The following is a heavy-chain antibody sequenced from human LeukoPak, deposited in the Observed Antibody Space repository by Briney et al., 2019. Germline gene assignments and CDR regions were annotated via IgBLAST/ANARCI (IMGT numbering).Heavy chain of an antibody. Sequence: PGGSLRLSCAASGFTFSSFAMSWVRQAPGKGLEWVSTISGNAVGTYYADSVKGRFTISRDNSENTLHLQMNSLRAEDTAVYYCAKDFPTLLYAFDIWGQGTMVTVSS. V-gene: IGHV3-23*01. CDR2: ISGNAVGT. J-gene: IGHJ3*02. CDR1: GFTFSSFA. CDR3: AKDFPTLLYAFDI. D-gene: IGHD2-2*01.